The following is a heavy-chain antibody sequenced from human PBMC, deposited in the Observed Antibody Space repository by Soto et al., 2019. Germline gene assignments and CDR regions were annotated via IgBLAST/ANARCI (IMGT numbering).Heavy chain of an antibody. CDR2: IYWNDDN. CDR3: AHRSSLTLYGTSGYIFDY. D-gene: IGHD3-22*01. V-gene: IGHV2-5*01. CDR1: GFSLSTTGEG. J-gene: IGHJ4*02. Sequence: SGPTLVNPRHTLTLTCVFSGFSLSTTGEGVAWIRQPPGKALERLALIYWNDDNRYSPSLKSRLTVTKDTSKNRVVLTMTNIDPVDTATYFCAHRSSLTLYGTSGYIFDYCGQDLLGTVSS.